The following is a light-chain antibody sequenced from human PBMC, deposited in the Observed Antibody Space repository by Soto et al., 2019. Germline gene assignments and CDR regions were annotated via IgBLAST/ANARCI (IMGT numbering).Light chain of an antibody. CDR2: EVR. V-gene: IGLV2-23*02. CDR1: MRDVGAYNL. Sequence: QSALTQPASVSGSAGQSITISCSGTMRDVGAYNLVSWYQQHPGTAPKLIIYEVRNRPSGISSRFSGSRSGNTASLTISGLQSEDEADYYCSSFVGFSTFGRYVFGTGTKLTVL. CDR3: SSFVGFSTFGRYV. J-gene: IGLJ1*01.